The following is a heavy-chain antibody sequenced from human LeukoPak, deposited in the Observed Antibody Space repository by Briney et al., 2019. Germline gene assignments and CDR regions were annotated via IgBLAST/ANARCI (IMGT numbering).Heavy chain of an antibody. J-gene: IGHJ4*02. V-gene: IGHV3-53*01. Sequence: PGGSLRLSCAASGFTVSSNYMSWVRQPPGKGLEWVSVIYSGGSTYYADSVKGRFTISRDNSKNTLYLQMNSLRAEDTAVYYCARGGDSSGYLPLDYWGQGTLVTVSS. CDR3: ARGGDSSGYLPLDY. CDR1: GFTVSSNY. CDR2: IYSGGST. D-gene: IGHD3-22*01.